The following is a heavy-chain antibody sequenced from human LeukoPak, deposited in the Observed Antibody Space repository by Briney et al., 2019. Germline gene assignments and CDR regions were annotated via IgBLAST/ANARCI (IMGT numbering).Heavy chain of an antibody. Sequence: PSETLSLTCTVSGGSISSYYWSWIRQPPGKGLEWIGYTYYSGSTNYNPSLKSRVTISVDTSKNQFSLKLSSVTAADTAVYYCARREGAANAFDIWGQGTMITVSS. V-gene: IGHV4-59*08. D-gene: IGHD1-26*01. CDR3: ARREGAANAFDI. CDR1: GGSISSYY. J-gene: IGHJ3*02. CDR2: TYYSGST.